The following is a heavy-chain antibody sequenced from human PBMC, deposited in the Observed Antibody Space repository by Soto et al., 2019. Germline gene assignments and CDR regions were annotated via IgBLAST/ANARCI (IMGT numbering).Heavy chain of an antibody. CDR2: INAGNGNT. V-gene: IGHV1-3*05. J-gene: IGHJ4*02. Sequence: QVQLVQSGAEEKKPGASVKVSCKASGYTFTSYAMHWVRQAPGQRLEWMGWINAGNGNTKYSQKFQGRVTITRDTSASTAYMELSSLRSEDTAVYYCARGYCSGGSCYPSLGWIDYWGQGTLVTVSS. D-gene: IGHD2-15*01. CDR1: GYTFTSYA. CDR3: ARGYCSGGSCYPSLGWIDY.